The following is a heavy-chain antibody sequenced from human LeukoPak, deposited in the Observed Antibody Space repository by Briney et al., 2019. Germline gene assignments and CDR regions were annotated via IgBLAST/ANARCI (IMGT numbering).Heavy chain of an antibody. V-gene: IGHV4-30-2*01. Sequence: PSQTLSLTCAVSGGSISSGGYSWSWIRQPPGKGLEWIGYIYHSGSTYYNPSLKSRVTISVDRSKNQFSPKLSSVTAADTAVYYCARGIGYYDSSGYPYFDYWGQGTLVTVSS. CDR3: ARGIGYYDSSGYPYFDY. J-gene: IGHJ4*02. CDR2: IYHSGST. D-gene: IGHD3-22*01. CDR1: GGSISSGGYS.